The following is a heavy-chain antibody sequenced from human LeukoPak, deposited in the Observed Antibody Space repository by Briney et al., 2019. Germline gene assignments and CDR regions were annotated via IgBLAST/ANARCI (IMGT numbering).Heavy chain of an antibody. CDR2: ISSSSGYT. J-gene: IGHJ4*02. V-gene: IGHV3-11*06. CDR3: ARVQVTAMIFDY. D-gene: IGHD2-21*02. Sequence: GGSLRLSCAASGFTFSDYYMSWIRQAPGKGLEWVSYISSSSGYTNYADSVKGRFTISRDNAKNSLYLQMNSLRAEDTAVYYCARVQVTAMIFDYWGQGTLVTVSS. CDR1: GFTFSDYY.